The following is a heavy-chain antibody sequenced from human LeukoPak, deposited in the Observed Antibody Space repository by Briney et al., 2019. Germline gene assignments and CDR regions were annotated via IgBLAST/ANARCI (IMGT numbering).Heavy chain of an antibody. CDR3: ARDSNYDTSGHYY. V-gene: IGHV3-53*01. CDR2: IYSGGST. Sequence: PGGSLRLSCAASGFTVSSNYMSWVRQAPGKGLEWVSVIYSGGSTYSADSVKGRFTISRDNSKNTLYLQMNSLRAEDTAVYYCARDSNYDTSGHYYWGQGTLVTASS. CDR1: GFTVSSNY. D-gene: IGHD3-22*01. J-gene: IGHJ4*02.